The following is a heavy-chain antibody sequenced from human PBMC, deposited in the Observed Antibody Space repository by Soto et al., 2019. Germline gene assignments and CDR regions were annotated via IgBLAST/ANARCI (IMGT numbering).Heavy chain of an antibody. V-gene: IGHV1-2*02. CDR1: GYTFSGYY. J-gene: IGHJ6*02. CDR2: INPNSGDT. Sequence: ASVKVSCKASGYTFSGYYIHWVRQAPGQGLEWMGWINPNSGDTNYAQKFQGRVTMTRGTSITTAYMELSRLRSDDTAVYYCARGSQRITIFGVVLRMDVWGQGTTVTVSS. D-gene: IGHD3-3*01. CDR3: ARGSQRITIFGVVLRMDV.